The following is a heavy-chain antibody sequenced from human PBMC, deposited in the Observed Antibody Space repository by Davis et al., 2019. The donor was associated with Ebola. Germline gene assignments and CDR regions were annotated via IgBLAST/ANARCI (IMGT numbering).Heavy chain of an antibody. CDR1: GFTFDDYA. Sequence: GESLKISCAASGFTFDDYAMHWVRQAPGKGLEWVSSISSSSSYIYYADSVKGRFTISRDNAKNSLYLQMNSLRAEDTAVYYCARAGRFLEWFVFDPWGQGTLVTVSS. CDR2: ISSSSSYI. CDR3: ARAGRFLEWFVFDP. J-gene: IGHJ5*02. V-gene: IGHV3-21*01. D-gene: IGHD3-3*01.